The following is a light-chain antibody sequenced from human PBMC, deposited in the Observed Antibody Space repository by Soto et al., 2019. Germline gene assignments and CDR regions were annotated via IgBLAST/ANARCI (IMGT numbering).Light chain of an antibody. CDR3: QQSYSTPPIT. V-gene: IGKV1-39*01. J-gene: IGKJ5*01. CDR1: QSISSY. CDR2: AAS. Sequence: GDRVTITCLASQSISSYLNWYQQKPGKAPKLLIYAASSLQSGVPSRFSGSGSGTDFTLTISSLQPEDFATYYCQQSYSTPPITFGQGTRLEIK.